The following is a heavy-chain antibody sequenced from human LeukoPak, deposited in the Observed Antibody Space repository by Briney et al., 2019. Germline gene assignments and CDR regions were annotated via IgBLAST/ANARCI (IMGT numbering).Heavy chain of an antibody. J-gene: IGHJ4*02. CDR1: GASVSSNY. D-gene: IGHD2-21*02. Sequence: SETLFLTCTVSGASVSSNYWSWIRQSAARGLEWLGRISVSDGTNYNPSLKGRVSMSVDASENQFSLILTSAAAADTAVYYCARMRRHTGDWYADDSWGQGKLVTVSS. CDR3: ARMRRHTGDWYADDS. V-gene: IGHV4-4*07. CDR2: ISVSDGT.